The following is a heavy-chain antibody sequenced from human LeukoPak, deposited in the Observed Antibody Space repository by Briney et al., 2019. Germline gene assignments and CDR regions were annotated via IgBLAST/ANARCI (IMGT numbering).Heavy chain of an antibody. CDR1: GGSFSGYY. CDR2: INHSGST. Sequence: SETLSLTCAVYGGSFSGYYWSWIRQPPGKGLEWIGEINHSGSTNYNPSLKSRVTISVDTSKNQFSLKLSSVTAADTAVYYCARSGAPPVVTLHYYYMDVWGKGTTVTVSS. CDR3: ARSGAPPVVTLHYYYMDV. D-gene: IGHD4-23*01. J-gene: IGHJ6*03. V-gene: IGHV4-34*01.